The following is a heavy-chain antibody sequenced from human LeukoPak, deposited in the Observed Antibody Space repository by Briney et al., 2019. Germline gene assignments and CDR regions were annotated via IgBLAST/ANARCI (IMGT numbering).Heavy chain of an antibody. CDR3: ARRGWLINFDY. D-gene: IGHD5-12*01. CDR1: GFTFSNYA. J-gene: IGHJ4*02. Sequence: GGSLRLSCAASGFTFSNYAMSWVRQAPGKGLEWVSIISGSGDNTHYADSVKGRFTISRDNSKNTLYLQMKTLRAEDTAIYYFARRGWLINFDYWGQGTLVTVSS. CDR2: ISGSGDNT. V-gene: IGHV3-23*01.